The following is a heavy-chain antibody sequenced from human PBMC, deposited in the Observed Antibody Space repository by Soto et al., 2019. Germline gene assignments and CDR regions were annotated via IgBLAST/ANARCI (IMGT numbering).Heavy chain of an antibody. Sequence: QVQLQESGPGLVKPSQTLSLTCTVSGGSISSGDYYWSWIRQPPGKGLEWIGYIYYSGSTYYNPSLKSRVTTSVDTSKHQFSLKLSSVTAADTAVYYCARDHYVYDILTGYGYYYGMDVWGQGTTVTVSS. CDR2: IYYSGST. V-gene: IGHV4-30-4*01. CDR3: ARDHYVYDILTGYGYYYGMDV. CDR1: GGSISSGDYY. D-gene: IGHD3-9*01. J-gene: IGHJ6*02.